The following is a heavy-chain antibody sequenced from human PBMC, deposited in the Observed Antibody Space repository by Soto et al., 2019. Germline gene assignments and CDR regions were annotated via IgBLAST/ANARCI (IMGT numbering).Heavy chain of an antibody. J-gene: IGHJ3*02. V-gene: IGHV1-2*02. CDR2: TSPSSGGK. CDR1: GYTFTGYY. CDR3: ARHSVVLNDAFDI. Sequence: ASVKVSCKASGYTFTGYYMHCVQQAPGPGLEGMRWTSPSSGGKNGARKLQGMVTMSRETSISIAYMELSKLRSDETSVCYCARHSVVLNDAFDIWGQGTMATVS. D-gene: IGHD2-15*01.